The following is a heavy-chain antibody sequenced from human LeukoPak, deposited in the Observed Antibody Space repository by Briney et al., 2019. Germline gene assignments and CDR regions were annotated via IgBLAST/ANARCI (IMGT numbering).Heavy chain of an antibody. V-gene: IGHV3-7*05. CDR1: GFTFSRYW. CDR2: IKQDGTEK. D-gene: IGHD1-26*01. J-gene: IGHJ4*02. CDR3: ARDSEWGLLRSDY. Sequence: VGSVSLSCSATGFTFSRYWMTWVRQAPGKGLEWVANIKQDGTEKYYVDSVKGRFTISRDNAKNSLYLQMNSLRAEDTAVYYCARDSEWGLLRSDYWGQGTLVTVSS.